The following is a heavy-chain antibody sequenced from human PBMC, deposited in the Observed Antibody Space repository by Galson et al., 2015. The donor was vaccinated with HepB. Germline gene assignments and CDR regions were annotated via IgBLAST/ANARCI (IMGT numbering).Heavy chain of an antibody. D-gene: IGHD3-10*01. V-gene: IGHV4-30-4*07. CDR2: MYYSGTT. CDR1: GVSITSGGST. Sequence: LTCAVSGVSITSGGSTWSWIRQAPGKGLEWIGYMYYSGTTYYNPSLKSRVIISIDTTKNQFSLKLSSVTAADTAMYYCARDGPTSYAYGSGSYFEYWGPRLLVTVSS. CDR3: ARDGPTSYAYGSGSYFEY. J-gene: IGHJ4*02.